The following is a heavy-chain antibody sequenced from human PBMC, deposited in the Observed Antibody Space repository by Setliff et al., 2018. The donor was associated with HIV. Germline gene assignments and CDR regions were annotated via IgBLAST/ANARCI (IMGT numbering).Heavy chain of an antibody. CDR3: AKTVVGDSYALPNDAFDI. Sequence: SETLSLTCSVLRYSVNSPYFWGWVRQPPGKGLEWIGTIFHSGTTYYSPSLKSRVTITIDAFKEQFSLSLRSVTAFDTAVYYCAKTVVGDSYALPNDAFDIWGQGTMVTVSS. V-gene: IGHV4-38-2*02. J-gene: IGHJ3*02. CDR1: RYSVNSPYF. D-gene: IGHD3-16*01. CDR2: IFHSGTT.